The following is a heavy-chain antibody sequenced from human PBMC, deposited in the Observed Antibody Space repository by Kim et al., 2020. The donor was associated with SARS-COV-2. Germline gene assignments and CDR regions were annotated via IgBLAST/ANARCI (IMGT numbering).Heavy chain of an antibody. CDR1: GGSISSSSYY. CDR3: ARHLGFGELSYYYGMDV. V-gene: IGHV4-39*01. CDR2: IYYSGST. D-gene: IGHD3-10*01. Sequence: SETLSLTCTVSGGSISSSSYYWGWIRQPPGKGLEWIGSIYYSGSTYYNPSLKSRVTISVDTSKNQFSLKLSSVTAADTAVYYCARHLGFGELSYYYGMDVWGQGTTVTVSS. J-gene: IGHJ6*02.